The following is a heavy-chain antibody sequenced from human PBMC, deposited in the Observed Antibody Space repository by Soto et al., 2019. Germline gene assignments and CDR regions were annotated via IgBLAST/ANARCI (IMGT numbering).Heavy chain of an antibody. Sequence: QVQLQQWGAGLLKPSETLSLTCAVYGGSFSGYYWSWIRQPPGKGLEWIGEINHSGSTNYNPSLKSRVTISVDTSKNQFSLKLSSVTAADTAVYYCARAPRWLQRYFDYWGQGTLVTVSS. CDR3: ARAPRWLQRYFDY. D-gene: IGHD5-12*01. V-gene: IGHV4-34*01. CDR1: GGSFSGYY. J-gene: IGHJ4*02. CDR2: INHSGST.